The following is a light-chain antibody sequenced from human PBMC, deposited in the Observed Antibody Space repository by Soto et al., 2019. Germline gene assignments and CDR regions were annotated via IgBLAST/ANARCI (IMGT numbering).Light chain of an antibody. Sequence: EIMMTQSPATLSVSPGERATLSCRAIQSVNNKLAWYQQKPGQAPRLLIYGASARATGIPARFSGSGSGTEFTLTISSLQPEDFAVYYCQQYDTWPPTTFGQGTKVEVK. CDR2: GAS. CDR3: QQYDTWPPTT. J-gene: IGKJ1*01. V-gene: IGKV3-15*01. CDR1: QSVNNK.